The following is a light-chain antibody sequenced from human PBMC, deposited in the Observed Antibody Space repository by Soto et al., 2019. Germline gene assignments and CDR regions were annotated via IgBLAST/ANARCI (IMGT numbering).Light chain of an antibody. V-gene: IGKV3-15*01. CDR1: QSVVSK. CDR3: QEYYNWRRST. Sequence: ETVLTQSPASLSLSPGDRATLSCSAGQSVVSKLAWYQQKPGQAPRLLIYGAPTRATGIPARFSGSGSGTELTLTISSLQSEDSAFYYCQEYYNWRRSTFGGGTKVDIK. J-gene: IGKJ4*01. CDR2: GAP.